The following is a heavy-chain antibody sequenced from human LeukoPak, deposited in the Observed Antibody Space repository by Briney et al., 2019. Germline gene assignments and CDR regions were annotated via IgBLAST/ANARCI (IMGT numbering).Heavy chain of an antibody. J-gene: IGHJ5*02. D-gene: IGHD3-22*01. CDR1: GGSISSYY. V-gene: IGHV4-59*01. Sequence: SETLSLTCTVSGGSISSYYWSWIRQPPGKGLEWIGYIYYSGSTNYNPSLKSRVTISVDTSKNQSSLKLSSVTAADTAVYYCARSRYYYDSSGYYMEATHNWFDPWGQGTLVTVSS. CDR2: IYYSGST. CDR3: ARSRYYYDSSGYYMEATHNWFDP.